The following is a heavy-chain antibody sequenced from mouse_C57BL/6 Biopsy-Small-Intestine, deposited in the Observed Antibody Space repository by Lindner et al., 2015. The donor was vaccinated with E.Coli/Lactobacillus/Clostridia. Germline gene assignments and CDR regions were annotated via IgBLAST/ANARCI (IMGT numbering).Heavy chain of an antibody. CDR1: GYSFTDFN. CDR3: ARDGYYRFDY. D-gene: IGHD2-3*01. CDR2: INPNYGTT. Sequence: VQLQESGPELVKPGASVKISCKASGYSFTDFNMNWVKQSNGKSLEWIGVINPNYGTTSYNQKFKGKAALTVDQSSSTAYMQIHSLTSDDSAVYYCARDGYYRFDYWGQGTTLTVSP. V-gene: IGHV1-39*01. J-gene: IGHJ2*01.